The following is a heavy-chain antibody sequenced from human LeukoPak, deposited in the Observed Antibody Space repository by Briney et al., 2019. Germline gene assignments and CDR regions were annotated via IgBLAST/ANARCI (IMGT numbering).Heavy chain of an antibody. CDR2: IYNSGST. CDR1: GGSISSYY. Sequence: SETLSLTCTVSGGSISSYYWSWIRQPPGKGLEWIGYIYNSGSTNYNPSLKSRVTISVDTSKNQFSLKLNSVTAADTAVYCCAGLLNDYGDYWGQGTLVTVSS. J-gene: IGHJ4*02. CDR3: AGLLNDYGDY. V-gene: IGHV4-59*01.